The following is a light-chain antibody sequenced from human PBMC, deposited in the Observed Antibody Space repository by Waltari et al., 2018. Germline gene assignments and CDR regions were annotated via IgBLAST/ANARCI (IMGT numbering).Light chain of an antibody. CDR3: QQYDISPLT. CDR2: GTF. V-gene: IGKV3-20*01. Sequence: EMVLTQSPGTRSLSPGEGATLACRTSQTIRTTYLAWYQQKPGQAPTLLIYGTFSRATGIPDRFTGSWSGTDFSLTISSLEAEDFATYYCQQYDISPLTFGGGTKVEIK. CDR1: QTIRTTY. J-gene: IGKJ4*01.